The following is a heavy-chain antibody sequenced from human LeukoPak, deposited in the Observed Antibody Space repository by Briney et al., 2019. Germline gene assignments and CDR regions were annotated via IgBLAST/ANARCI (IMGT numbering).Heavy chain of an antibody. CDR1: GFTFRSFG. J-gene: IGHJ4*02. D-gene: IGHD2-15*01. Sequence: GGSLRLSCAASGFTFRSFGMNWVRQAPGKGLEWVSTIARSATYIYYADSVKGRFTISRDNAKNSLYLQMNSLRAEDTAVYYCARGRGGYCSGGSCYPVKYFDYWGQGTLVTVSS. CDR2: IARSATYI. V-gene: IGHV3-21*01. CDR3: ARGRGGYCSGGSCYPVKYFDY.